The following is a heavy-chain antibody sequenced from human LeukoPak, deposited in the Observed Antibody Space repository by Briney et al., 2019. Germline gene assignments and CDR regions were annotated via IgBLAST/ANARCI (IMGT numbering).Heavy chain of an antibody. CDR1: GFTFSSYA. V-gene: IGHV3-30-3*01. Sequence: GGSLRLSCAASGFTFSSYAMHWVRQAPGKGLEWVAVISYDGSNKYYADSVKGRFTISRDNSKNTLYLQMNSLRAEDTAVYYCVSSAGIYDYVWGSYRYWGQGTLVTVSS. CDR3: VSSAGIYDYVWGSYRY. J-gene: IGHJ4*02. CDR2: ISYDGSNK. D-gene: IGHD3-16*02.